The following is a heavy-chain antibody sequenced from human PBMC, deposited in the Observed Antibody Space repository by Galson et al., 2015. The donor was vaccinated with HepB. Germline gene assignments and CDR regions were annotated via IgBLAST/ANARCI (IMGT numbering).Heavy chain of an antibody. Sequence: SLRLSCAASGFTFSSYSMNWVRQAPGKGLEWVSYISSSSSTIYYADSVKGRFTISRDNAKNSLYLQMNSLRAEDTAVYYCARDRPLYGTYEYYFDYWGQGTLVTVSS. CDR2: ISSSSSTI. CDR1: GFTFSSYS. J-gene: IGHJ4*02. D-gene: IGHD4-17*01. V-gene: IGHV3-48*04. CDR3: ARDRPLYGTYEYYFDY.